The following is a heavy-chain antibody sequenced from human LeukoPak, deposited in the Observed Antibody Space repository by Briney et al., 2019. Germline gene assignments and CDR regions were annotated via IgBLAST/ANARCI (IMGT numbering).Heavy chain of an antibody. J-gene: IGHJ4*02. Sequence: GESLRLSCAVSGFTFSSYRMHWVRQAPGKGLVWVSRISGDGSSTNYADSVKGRFTLSRDNAKNTLYLQMNSLGAEDTAVYYCARSVYYYDSWGQGTLVTVSS. CDR3: ARSVYYYDS. CDR1: GFTFSSYR. V-gene: IGHV3-74*01. D-gene: IGHD3-22*01. CDR2: ISGDGSST.